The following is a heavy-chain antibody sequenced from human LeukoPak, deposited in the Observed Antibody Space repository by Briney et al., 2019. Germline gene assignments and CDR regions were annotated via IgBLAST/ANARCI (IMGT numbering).Heavy chain of an antibody. D-gene: IGHD1-26*01. Sequence: GGSLRLSCSASGFTFSSYAMHWVRQAPGKGLEYVSAISSNGGSTYYADSVKGRFTISRDNSKNTLYLQMSSLRAEDTAVYYCVKRLVGATPDYWGQGTLVTVSS. CDR3: VKRLVGATPDY. CDR2: ISSNGGST. CDR1: GFTFSSYA. V-gene: IGHV3-64D*06. J-gene: IGHJ4*02.